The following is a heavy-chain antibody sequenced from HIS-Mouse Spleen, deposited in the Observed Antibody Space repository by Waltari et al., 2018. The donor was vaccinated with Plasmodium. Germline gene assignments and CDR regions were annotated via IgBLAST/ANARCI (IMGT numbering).Heavy chain of an antibody. CDR3: ARSRAAAGIFDY. V-gene: IGHV4-31*03. D-gene: IGHD6-13*01. Sequence: QVQLQESGPGLVKPSQTLSLTCTVSGGSISSGGYYWSWIRQHPGKGLEWLGDIYYMERTSYNPSLNSRVTISVDTSKNQFSLKLSSVTAADTAVYYCARSRAAAGIFDYWGQGTLVTVSS. J-gene: IGHJ4*02. CDR2: IYYMERT. CDR1: GGSISSGGYY.